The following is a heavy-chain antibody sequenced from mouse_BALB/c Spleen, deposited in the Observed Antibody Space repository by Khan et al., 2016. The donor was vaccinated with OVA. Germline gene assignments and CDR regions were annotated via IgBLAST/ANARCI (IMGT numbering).Heavy chain of an antibody. Sequence: QIQLVQSGPELKKPGETVRISCKASGYTFTTAGMQWVQKMPGKGLKWIGWINTHSGVPKYAEDFKGRFAFSLETSASTVYLQITNLKNEDTATXFCARGGAACYRGDGGAMDYWGQGTSVTVSS. CDR1: GYTFTTAG. J-gene: IGHJ4*01. D-gene: IGHD2-12*01. CDR3: ARGGAACYRGDGGAMDY. CDR2: INTHSGVP. V-gene: IGHV9-4*02.